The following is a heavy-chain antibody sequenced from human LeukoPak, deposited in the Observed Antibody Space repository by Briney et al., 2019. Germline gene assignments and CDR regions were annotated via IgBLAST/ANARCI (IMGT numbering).Heavy chain of an antibody. CDR2: INTNTGNP. CDR3: VPVIPRTTVTTWTLLEY. D-gene: IGHD4-17*01. Sequence: ASVKVSCKASGYTFTSYAMNWVRQAPGQGLEWMGWINTNTGNPTYAQGFTGRFVFSLDTSVSTAYLQISSLKAEDTAVYYCVPVIPRTTVTTWTLLEYWGQGTLVTVSS. J-gene: IGHJ4*02. CDR1: GYTFTSYA. V-gene: IGHV7-4-1*02.